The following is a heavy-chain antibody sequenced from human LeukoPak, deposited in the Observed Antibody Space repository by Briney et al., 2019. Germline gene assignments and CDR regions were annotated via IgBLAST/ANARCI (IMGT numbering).Heavy chain of an antibody. CDR2: ISAYNGNT. Sequence: ASVKVSCKASGYTFTSYGISWVRQAPGQGLEWMGWISAYNGNTNYAQKLQGRVTMTTDTSTSTAYMELRSLRSDDTAVYYCARVLAPMSHVVTAIDYWGQGTLVTVSS. CDR3: ARVLAPMSHVVTAIDY. V-gene: IGHV1-18*01. CDR1: GYTFTSYG. J-gene: IGHJ4*02. D-gene: IGHD2-21*02.